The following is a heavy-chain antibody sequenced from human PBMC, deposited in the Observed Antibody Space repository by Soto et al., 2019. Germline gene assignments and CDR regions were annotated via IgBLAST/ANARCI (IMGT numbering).Heavy chain of an antibody. CDR1: GYTFTSYY. CDR2: INPSGGST. J-gene: IGHJ5*02. V-gene: IGHV1-46*01. D-gene: IGHD3-3*01. Sequence: ASVKVSCKASGYTFTSYYMHWVRQAPGQGLEWMGIINPSGGSTSYAQKFQGRVAMTRDTSTSTVYMELSSLRSEDTAVYYCARVISSRTRNYDFWSGYSNWFDPWGQGPLVTVYS. CDR3: ARVISSRTRNYDFWSGYSNWFDP.